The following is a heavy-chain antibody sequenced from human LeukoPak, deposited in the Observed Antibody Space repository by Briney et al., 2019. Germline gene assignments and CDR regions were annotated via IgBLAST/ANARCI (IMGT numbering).Heavy chain of an antibody. CDR1: GYTFIGYY. CDR2: INPDSGGT. V-gene: IGHV1-2*02. Sequence: ASVKVSCKASGYTFIGYYMHWVRQAPGQGLEWMGWINPDSGGTNYAQKFQGRVTMTRDTSISTAYMELSRLRSDDTAVYYCARDTNYDISTGYPYWGQGTLVTVSS. CDR3: ARDTNYDISTGYPY. J-gene: IGHJ4*02. D-gene: IGHD3-9*01.